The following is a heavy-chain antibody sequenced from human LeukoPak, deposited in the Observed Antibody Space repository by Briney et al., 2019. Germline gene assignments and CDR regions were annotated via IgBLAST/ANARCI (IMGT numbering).Heavy chain of an antibody. J-gene: IGHJ3*02. V-gene: IGHV3-30*18. D-gene: IGHD3-22*01. CDR3: AKLREIVVVSYAFDI. Sequence: SLRLSCAASGFTISSYGMHWVRQAPGKGLEWVAVISYDGSNKYYADSVKGRFTISRDNSKNTLYLQMNSLRAEDTAVYYCAKLREIVVVSYAFDIWGQGTMVTVSS. CDR2: ISYDGSNK. CDR1: GFTISSYG.